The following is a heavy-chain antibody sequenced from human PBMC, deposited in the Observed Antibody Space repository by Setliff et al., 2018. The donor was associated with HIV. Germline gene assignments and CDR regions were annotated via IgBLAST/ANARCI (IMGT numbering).Heavy chain of an antibody. CDR1: GFTFSGSA. J-gene: IGHJ4*02. Sequence: PGGSLRLSCSASGFTFSGSALHWVRQASGKGLEWVGRIKTKPNSYATAHAESGKGRFTISRDDSKKTLYLQMNSLKTEDTAVYYCATEGYNRPLDYWGQGTLVTVSS. V-gene: IGHV3-73*01. CDR2: IKTKPNSYAT. CDR3: ATEGYNRPLDY. D-gene: IGHD5-12*01.